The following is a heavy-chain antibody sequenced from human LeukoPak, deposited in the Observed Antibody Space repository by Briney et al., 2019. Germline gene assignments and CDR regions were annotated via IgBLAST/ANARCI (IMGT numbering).Heavy chain of an antibody. J-gene: IGHJ4*02. D-gene: IGHD4-17*01. CDR1: GYTVTSYD. Sequence: ASVKVSCKASGYTVTSYDINWVRQATGQGLEWMGWLNPNSGNTGYAQKFQGRVTMTRNTSISTAYMELSSLRSEDTAVYYCARDGDYGPFTDYWGQGTLVTVSS. CDR2: LNPNSGNT. CDR3: ARDGDYGPFTDY. V-gene: IGHV1-8*02.